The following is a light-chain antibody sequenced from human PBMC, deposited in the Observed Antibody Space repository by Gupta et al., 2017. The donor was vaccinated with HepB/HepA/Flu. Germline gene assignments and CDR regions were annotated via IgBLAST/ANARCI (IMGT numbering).Light chain of an antibody. CDR3: AAWDASLRGVV. CDR2: RDN. Sequence: QSVLTQPPSASGTPGQRVTISCSGSSSNIGSNYVYWYQQLPGTAPKLLIYRDNQRPSGFPDRFSGSKSGTSASLAISGLRSEDEADYYCAAWDASLRGVVFGGGTKLTVL. CDR1: SSNIGSNY. J-gene: IGLJ2*01. V-gene: IGLV1-47*01.